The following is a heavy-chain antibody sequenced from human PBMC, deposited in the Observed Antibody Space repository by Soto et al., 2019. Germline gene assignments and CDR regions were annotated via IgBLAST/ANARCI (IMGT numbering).Heavy chain of an antibody. CDR3: ARENYYYGMDV. Sequence: EVQMVESGGGLVQPGGSLRLSCAASGFTVGLNFMTWVRQAPGKGLEWVSVINGGGTTDYADSVKGRFSISRDDSKNTLYLQMNNLRGEDTAVYYCARENYYYGMDVWGQGTTVTVSS. CDR2: INGGGTT. V-gene: IGHV3-66*01. CDR1: GFTVGLNF. J-gene: IGHJ6*02.